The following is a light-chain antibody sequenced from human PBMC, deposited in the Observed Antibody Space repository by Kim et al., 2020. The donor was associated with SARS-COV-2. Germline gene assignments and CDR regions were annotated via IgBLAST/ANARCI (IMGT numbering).Light chain of an antibody. CDR1: QNVDIY. Sequence: ETVLTQSPVTLSLSPGERATLSCRAGQNVDIYLAWYQQKPGQAPRLLIYDASNRATGIPARFSGSGSGTDFTLTISSLEPEDSAVYYCLQRKYWPPLTFGGGTKVDIK. CDR2: DAS. V-gene: IGKV3-11*01. J-gene: IGKJ4*01. CDR3: LQRKYWPPLT.